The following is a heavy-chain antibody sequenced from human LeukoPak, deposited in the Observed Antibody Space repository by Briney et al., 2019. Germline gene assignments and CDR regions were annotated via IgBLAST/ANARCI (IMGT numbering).Heavy chain of an antibody. CDR1: GGSISSYY. Sequence: PSETLSLTCTVSGGSISSYYWSWIRQPPGKGLEWIGYIYYSGSTNYNPSLKSRVTISVDTSKNQFSLKLSSVTAADTAVYYCARDLGRYDFWSGYYNPYYYYMDVWGKGNTVTVSS. J-gene: IGHJ6*03. CDR3: ARDLGRYDFWSGYYNPYYYYMDV. V-gene: IGHV4-59*01. D-gene: IGHD3-3*01. CDR2: IYYSGST.